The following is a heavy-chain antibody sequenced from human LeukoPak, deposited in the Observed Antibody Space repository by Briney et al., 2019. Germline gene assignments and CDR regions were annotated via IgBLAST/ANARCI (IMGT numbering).Heavy chain of an antibody. CDR3: ARHTVNYYGSGSYSPLDY. V-gene: IGHV4-61*08. J-gene: IGHJ4*02. CDR1: GGSISSGGYY. CDR2: IYYSGGT. D-gene: IGHD3-10*01. Sequence: PSQTLSLTCTVSGGSISSGGYYWSWIRQPPGKGLEWIGYIYYSGGTDYNPSLKSRVTISVDTSKSQFSLRLNSVTAADTAMYYCARHTVNYYGSGSYSPLDYWGQGTLVTVSS.